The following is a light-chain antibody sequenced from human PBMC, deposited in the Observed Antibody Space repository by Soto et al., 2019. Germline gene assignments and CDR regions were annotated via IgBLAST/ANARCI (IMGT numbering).Light chain of an antibody. J-gene: IGKJ5*01. CDR3: QQYESYSSLT. Sequence: DLQMTQSLHTLTASVGDSVTITCQASQDIGNFLSWYQQKPGKVPKLLIFDASNLETGVPSRFSGSGSGTDFTFTISSLQTEDIAAYYGQQYESYSSLTFCQGTRLEIK. CDR1: QDIGNF. V-gene: IGKV1-33*01. CDR2: DAS.